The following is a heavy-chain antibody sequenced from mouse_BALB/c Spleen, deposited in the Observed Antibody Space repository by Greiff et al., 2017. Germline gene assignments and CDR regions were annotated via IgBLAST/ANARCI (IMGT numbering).Heavy chain of an antibody. CDR2: INPYNDGT. D-gene: IGHD1-2*01. J-gene: IGHJ4*01. Sequence: VQLQQPGPELVKPGASVKMSCKASGYTFTSYVMHWVKQKPGQGLEWIGYINPYNDGTKYNEKFKGKATLTSDKSSSTAYMELSSLTSEDSAVYYCARLLLRLYYYAMDYWGQGTSGTVSS. CDR3: ARLLLRLYYYAMDY. V-gene: IGHV1-14*01. CDR1: GYTFTSYV.